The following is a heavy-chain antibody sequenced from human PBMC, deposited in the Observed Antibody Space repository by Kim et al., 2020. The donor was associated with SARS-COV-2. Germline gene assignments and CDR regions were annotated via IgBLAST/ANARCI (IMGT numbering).Heavy chain of an antibody. D-gene: IGHD3-16*01. V-gene: IGHV3-9*01. CDR3: AKWQKGDWDVGL. J-gene: IGHJ2*01. CDR2: ISWNSGSI. CDR1: GFTCDDYA. Sequence: GGSLRLSCAASGFTCDDYAMHWVRQAPGKGLEWVSGISWNSGSIGYADSVKGRFTISRDNAKNSLYLQMNSLRAEDTAVYYCAKWQKGDWDVGLLGRGSL.